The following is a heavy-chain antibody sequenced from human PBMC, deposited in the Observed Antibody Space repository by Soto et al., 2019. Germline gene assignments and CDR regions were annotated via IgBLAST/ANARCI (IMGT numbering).Heavy chain of an antibody. CDR3: ARDRGSSGYYYANDAFDI. CDR1: VGTFSSYA. CDR2: IIPIFGTA. D-gene: IGHD3-22*01. Sequence: QVQLVQSGAEVKKPGSSVKVSCKASVGTFSSYAISWVRQAPGQWLEWMGGIIPIFGTANYAQKFQGRVTITADESTSTANMELSSLRSEDTAVYYCARDRGSSGYYYANDAFDIWGQGTMVTVSS. J-gene: IGHJ3*02. V-gene: IGHV1-69*01.